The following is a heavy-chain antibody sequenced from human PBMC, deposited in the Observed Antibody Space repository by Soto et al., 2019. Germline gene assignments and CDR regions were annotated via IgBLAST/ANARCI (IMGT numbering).Heavy chain of an antibody. CDR3: ARSVEGHFDY. CDR2: MTSDMKTI. V-gene: IGHV3-48*02. Sequence: EVQLVESGGGLVQPGGSLRLSCAASGFTFSVYSMNWIRQAPGKGLQWVSYMTSDMKTIHYADSVKGRFTISRDNDKNLVYLQMTSLRDEDTAVYYCARSVEGHFDYWGQGALVTVSS. J-gene: IGHJ4*02. CDR1: GFTFSVYS. D-gene: IGHD6-19*01.